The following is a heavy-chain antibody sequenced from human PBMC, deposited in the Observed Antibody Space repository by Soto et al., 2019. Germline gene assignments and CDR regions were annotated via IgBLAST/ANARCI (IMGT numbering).Heavy chain of an antibody. V-gene: IGHV2-5*02. D-gene: IGHD2-21*01. Sequence: QITLKESGPTLVKPTQTLTLTCTFSGFSLTSGGVGVAWIRQPPGKALEWLAVIYWDDDKRYSPSLKSRLTVTQDTSKNQVVLTMTNLAPVDTATYYCAHTPFFGDKLDFWGQGILVSVSS. CDR3: AHTPFFGDKLDF. CDR1: GFSLTSGGVG. CDR2: IYWDDDK. J-gene: IGHJ4*02.